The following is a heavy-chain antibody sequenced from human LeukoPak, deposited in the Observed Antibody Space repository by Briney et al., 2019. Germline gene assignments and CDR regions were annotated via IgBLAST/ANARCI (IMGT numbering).Heavy chain of an antibody. CDR1: GDSISSPNYY. J-gene: IGHJ6*02. V-gene: IGHV4-39*07. D-gene: IGHD6-19*01. Sequence: PSETLSLTCTVSGDSISSPNYYWGWIRQPPGKGLEWIGSIFHSGSTFYNPSLKGRVTVSVDTSKNQFSLKLSSVTAADTAVYYCARDHGIAVAGPYYYGMDVWGQGTTVTVSS. CDR2: IFHSGST. CDR3: ARDHGIAVAGPYYYGMDV.